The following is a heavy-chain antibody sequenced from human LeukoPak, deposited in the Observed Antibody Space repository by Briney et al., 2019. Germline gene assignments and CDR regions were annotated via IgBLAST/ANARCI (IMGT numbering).Heavy chain of an antibody. J-gene: IGHJ4*02. CDR2: IRYDGSNK. D-gene: IGHD1-26*01. CDR1: GSTFSSYG. V-gene: IGHV3-30*02. Sequence: PGGSLRLSCAASGSTFSSYGMHWVRQAPGKGLEWVAFIRYDGSNKYYADSVKGRFTISRDNSKNTLYLQMNSLRAEDTAVYYCAKEWELHFDYWGQGTLVTVSS. CDR3: AKEWELHFDY.